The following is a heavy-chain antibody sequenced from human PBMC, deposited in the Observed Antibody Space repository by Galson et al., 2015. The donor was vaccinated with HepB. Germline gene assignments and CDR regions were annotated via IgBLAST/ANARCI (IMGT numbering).Heavy chain of an antibody. CDR2: FDPEDGET. Sequence: SVKVSCKVSGYTLTELSMHWVRQAPGKGLEWMGGFDPEDGETIYAQKFQGRVTMTEDTSTDTAYMELSSLRSEDTAVYYCATLAAAGLYNWFDPWGQGTLVTVSS. D-gene: IGHD6-13*01. CDR3: ATLAAAGLYNWFDP. V-gene: IGHV1-24*01. J-gene: IGHJ5*02. CDR1: GYTLTELS.